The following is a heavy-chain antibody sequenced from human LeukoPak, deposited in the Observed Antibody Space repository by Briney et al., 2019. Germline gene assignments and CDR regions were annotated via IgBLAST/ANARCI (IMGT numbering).Heavy chain of an antibody. V-gene: IGHV3-11*04. J-gene: IGHJ4*02. Sequence: LSLTCTVSGGSISSYYWSWIRQAPGKGLEWVSYISSSGSTIYYADSVKGRFTISRDNAKNSLYLQMNSLRAEDTAVYYCARDLHHCSGGSCYSANFDYWGQGTLVTVSS. CDR3: ARDLHHCSGGSCYSANFDY. D-gene: IGHD2-15*01. CDR2: ISSSGSTI. CDR1: GGSISSYY.